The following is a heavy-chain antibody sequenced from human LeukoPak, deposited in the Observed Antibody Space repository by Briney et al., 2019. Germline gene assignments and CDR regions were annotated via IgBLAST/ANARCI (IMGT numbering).Heavy chain of an antibody. V-gene: IGHV3-53*01. CDR1: GCTISTNY. J-gene: IGHJ3*02. Sequence: PGGPMRFSWASSGCTISTNYIIWDRKAPGKGPNWVALMYSGGTTYYADSVKGRFTIFGDNSKNTLYLQMNNLRAEDTAVYYCARDLRVNDAFDIWGQGTMVTVSS. CDR2: MYSGGTT. CDR3: ARDLRVNDAFDI.